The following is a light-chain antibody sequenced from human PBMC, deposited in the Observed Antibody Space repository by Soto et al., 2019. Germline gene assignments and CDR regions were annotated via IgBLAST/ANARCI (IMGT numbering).Light chain of an antibody. CDR2: DIS. CDR3: QQYKKWPLT. J-gene: IGKJ4*01. Sequence: EIVMTQSPATLSVSPGDGATLSCRASQSGSSNLAWYQQKPGQAPRLLIYDISTRASGIPARFSGSGSGTEFTLTISSLQSEDSAVYHCQQYKKWPLTFGGGTRVEIK. V-gene: IGKV3-15*01. CDR1: QSGSSN.